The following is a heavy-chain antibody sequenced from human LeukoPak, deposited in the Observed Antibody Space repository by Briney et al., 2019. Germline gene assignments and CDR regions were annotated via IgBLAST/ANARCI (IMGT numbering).Heavy chain of an antibody. J-gene: IGHJ4*02. D-gene: IGHD4-17*01. V-gene: IGHV1-18*01. CDR1: GYTFTSYG. Sequence: ASVKVSCKASGYTFTSYGISWVRQAPGQGLERMGWISAYNGNTNYAQKLQGRVTMTTDTSTSTAYMELRSLRSDDTAVYYCARDLHYGDYEDYWGQGTLVTVSS. CDR2: ISAYNGNT. CDR3: ARDLHYGDYEDY.